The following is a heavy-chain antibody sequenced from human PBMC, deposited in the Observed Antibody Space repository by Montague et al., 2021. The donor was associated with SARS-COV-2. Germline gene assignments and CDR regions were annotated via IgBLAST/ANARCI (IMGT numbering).Heavy chain of an antibody. V-gene: IGHV3-48*03. D-gene: IGHD3-16*01. J-gene: IGHJ4*01. CDR1: VFTFSRYE. CDR3: ARAFPYVFYAQNYFDY. CDR2: ISRSGSSL. Sequence: SLRLSCAASVFTFSRYEMNWVRQAPGKGLEWVSYISRSGSSLYYXDSLKGRFTISRDNAKNSLYLQMNSLRAEDTAVYYCARAFPYVFYAQNYFDYWGQGTPVTVSS.